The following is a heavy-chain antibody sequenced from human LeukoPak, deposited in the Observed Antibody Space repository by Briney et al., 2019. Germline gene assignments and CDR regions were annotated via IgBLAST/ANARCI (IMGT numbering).Heavy chain of an antibody. CDR2: ISDSGNT. CDR1: GFTLSSYA. J-gene: IGHJ4*02. V-gene: IGHV3-23*01. CDR3: ARGDPIYDFWSGGDH. D-gene: IGHD3-3*01. Sequence: PGRSLSLSCAASGFTLSSYAMSWVRQAPGKGLEWVSAISDSGNTYHADSVKGRFTISRDSSKNTLFVQMNRLSPEDAAVYHCARGDPIYDFWSGGDHWGQGSLVSVSS.